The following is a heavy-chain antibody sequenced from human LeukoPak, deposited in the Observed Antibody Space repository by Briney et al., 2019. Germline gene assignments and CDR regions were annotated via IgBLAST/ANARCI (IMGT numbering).Heavy chain of an antibody. CDR1: GGSISSYY. D-gene: IGHD3-22*01. Sequence: SETLSLTCTVSGGSISSYYWSWIRQPPGKGLEWIGYIYYSGSTNYNPSLKSRVTISVDTSKNQFSLKLSSVTAADTAVYYCARLNYYDSSVPVDYWGQGTLVTVSS. CDR2: IYYSGST. V-gene: IGHV4-59*01. CDR3: ARLNYYDSSVPVDY. J-gene: IGHJ4*02.